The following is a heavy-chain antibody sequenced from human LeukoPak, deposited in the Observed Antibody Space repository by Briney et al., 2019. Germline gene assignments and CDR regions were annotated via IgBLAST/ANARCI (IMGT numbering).Heavy chain of an antibody. V-gene: IGHV3-23*01. Sequence: PGGSLRLSCTASGFTFSSYTMTWVRQAPGKGLKWVSTITTGDGNTYYADSVKGRFTVSRDDSKNTLYLQMNSLRAEDTAVYYCASDSSGWWVFDYWGQGTLVTVSS. D-gene: IGHD6-19*01. CDR3: ASDSSGWWVFDY. CDR1: GFTFSSYT. J-gene: IGHJ4*02. CDR2: ITTGDGNT.